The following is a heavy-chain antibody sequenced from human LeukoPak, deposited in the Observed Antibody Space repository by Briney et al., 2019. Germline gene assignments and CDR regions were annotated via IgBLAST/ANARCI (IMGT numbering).Heavy chain of an antibody. CDR1: GYTFTSYD. CDR2: MNPNSGNT. D-gene: IGHD1-14*01. J-gene: IGHJ3*02. Sequence: ASVKVSCKASGYTFTSYDINWVRQATGQGLEWMGWMNPNSGNTGYAQKFQGRVTITRNTSISTAYMELSSLRSEDTAVYYCAVRYRTGSAFDIWGQGTMVTVSS. CDR3: AVRYRTGSAFDI. V-gene: IGHV1-8*03.